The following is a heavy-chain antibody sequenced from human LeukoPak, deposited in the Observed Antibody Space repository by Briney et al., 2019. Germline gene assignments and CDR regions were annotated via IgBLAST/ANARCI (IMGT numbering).Heavy chain of an antibody. J-gene: IGHJ6*03. D-gene: IGHD5-12*01. V-gene: IGHV3-23*01. CDR3: ARVATLHSFYMDV. CDR1: GFTFSRSP. Sequence: GGSLRLSCVASGFTFSRSPMTWVRQGPGKGLEWASSISDDGYTTYYADSVKGRFTVSRDNSRDTLYVQMNSLRDEDTALYFCARVATLHSFYMDVWGKGTTVTISS. CDR2: ISDDGYTT.